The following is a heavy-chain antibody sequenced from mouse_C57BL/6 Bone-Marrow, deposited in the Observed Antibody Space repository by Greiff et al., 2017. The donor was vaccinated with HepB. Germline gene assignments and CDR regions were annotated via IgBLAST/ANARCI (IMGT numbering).Heavy chain of an antibody. CDR1: GFTFSSYG. CDR3: ARHEDY. V-gene: IGHV5-6*01. J-gene: IGHJ2*01. Sequence: VHLVESGGDLVKPGGSLKLSCAASGFTFSSYGMSWVRQTPDKRLEWVATISSGGSYTYYPDSVKGRFTISRDNAKNTLYLQMSSLKSEDTAMYYCARHEDYWGQGTTLTVSS. CDR2: ISSGGSYT.